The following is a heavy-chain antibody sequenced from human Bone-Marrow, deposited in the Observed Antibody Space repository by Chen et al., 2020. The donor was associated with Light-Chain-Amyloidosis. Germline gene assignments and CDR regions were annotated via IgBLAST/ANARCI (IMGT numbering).Heavy chain of an antibody. V-gene: IGHV5-51*01. CDR3: ARRKDGYNYDY. D-gene: IGHD5-12*01. CDR2: IYPDDSDA. J-gene: IGHJ4*02. CDR1: GYTFPNYW. Sequence: EVQLEQSGPEVKKHGESLKISCKGSGYTFPNYWIGWVRQMPGKGLEWMGVIYPDDSDAKYSPSFEGQVTISADESITTAYMQWRSLKSSDTAIYYCARRKDGYNYDYWGQGTLVTVSS.